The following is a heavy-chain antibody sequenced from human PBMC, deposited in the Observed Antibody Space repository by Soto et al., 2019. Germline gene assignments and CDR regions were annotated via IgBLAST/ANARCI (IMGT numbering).Heavy chain of an antibody. D-gene: IGHD2-15*01. J-gene: IGHJ4*02. V-gene: IGHV4-39*01. CDR1: GGSISSSSYY. CDR2: IYYSGST. CDR3: ARHHIIRLGYCSGGSCYNFDY. Sequence: PSETLSLTCTVSGGSISSSSYYWGWIRQPPGKGLEWIGSIYYSGSTYYNPSLKSRVTISVDTSKNQFSLKLSSVTAADTAVYYCARHHIIRLGYCSGGSCYNFDYWGQGTLVTVSS.